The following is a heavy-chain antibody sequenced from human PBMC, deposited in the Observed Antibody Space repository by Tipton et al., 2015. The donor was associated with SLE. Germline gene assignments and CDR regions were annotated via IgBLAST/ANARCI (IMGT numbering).Heavy chain of an antibody. Sequence: LRLSCTVSGGSISSYYWSWIRQPAGGGLEWIGRIYTKENTNYNTFLKSRVTMSVDTSKNHFSLKLISVTAADTAVYYCAREFLNPVTTVHYYFDLWGRGTLVTVSS. V-gene: IGHV4-4*07. D-gene: IGHD4-11*01. CDR3: AREFLNPVTTVHYYFDL. CDR2: IYTKENT. J-gene: IGHJ2*01. CDR1: GGSISSYY.